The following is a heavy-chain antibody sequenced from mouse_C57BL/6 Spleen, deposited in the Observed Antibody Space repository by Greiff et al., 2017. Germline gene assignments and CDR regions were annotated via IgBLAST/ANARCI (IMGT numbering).Heavy chain of an antibody. Sequence: QVQLQQPGTELVKPGASVKLSCKASGYTFTSYWMHWVTQRPGQGLEWIGNINPSNGGTNYNRKFKGTATLTVDKSSSTAYMQLSSLTSEDSAVYYCARNYYYGSSHYAMDYWGQGTSVTVSS. D-gene: IGHD1-1*01. CDR1: GYTFTSYW. CDR2: INPSNGGT. CDR3: ARNYYYGSSHYAMDY. J-gene: IGHJ4*01. V-gene: IGHV1-53*01.